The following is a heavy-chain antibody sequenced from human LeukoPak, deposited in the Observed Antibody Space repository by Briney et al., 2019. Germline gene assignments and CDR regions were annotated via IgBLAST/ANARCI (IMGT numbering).Heavy chain of an antibody. Sequence: GGSLRLSCAASGLTFSVAGMHWVRQAPGKGLESVSPITGNGGCTYYADSVKGRFTISRDNSKSTLYLQMNRLRAEDTAIYYCAKRSCSGTTCYPLDYWGQGTLVTVSS. CDR1: GLTFSVAG. J-gene: IGHJ4*02. CDR2: ITGNGGCT. V-gene: IGHV3-23*01. CDR3: AKRSCSGTTCYPLDY. D-gene: IGHD6-19*01.